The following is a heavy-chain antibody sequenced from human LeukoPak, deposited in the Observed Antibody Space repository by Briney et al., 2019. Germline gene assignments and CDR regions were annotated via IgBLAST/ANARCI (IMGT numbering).Heavy chain of an antibody. CDR3: ARDRGVHYFDY. D-gene: IGHD3-10*01. V-gene: IGHV3-48*03. Sequence: PGGSLRLSCAASGFTFSSYEMNWVRQAPGKGLEWVSYISSRGSTIYYADSVKGRFTISRDNAKNSLYLQMNSLRAEDTAVYYCARDRGVHYFDYWGQGTLVTVSS. CDR1: GFTFSSYE. CDR2: ISSRGSTI. J-gene: IGHJ4*02.